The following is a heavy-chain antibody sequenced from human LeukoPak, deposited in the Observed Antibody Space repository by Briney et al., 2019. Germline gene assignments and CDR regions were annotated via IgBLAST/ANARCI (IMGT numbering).Heavy chain of an antibody. D-gene: IGHD2-15*01. J-gene: IGHJ5*02. V-gene: IGHV1-69*05. CDR3: AREYYCSGGSCYLSWFDP. CDR2: IIPIFGTA. Sequence: SVKVSCKASGGTFSSHAISWVRQAPGQGLEWMRGIIPIFGTANYAQKFQGRVTITTDESTSTAYMELSSLRSEDTAVYYCAREYYCSGGSCYLSWFDPWGQGTLVTVSS. CDR1: GGTFSSHA.